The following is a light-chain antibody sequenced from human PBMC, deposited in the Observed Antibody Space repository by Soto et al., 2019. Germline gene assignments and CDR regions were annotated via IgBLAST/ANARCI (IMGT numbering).Light chain of an antibody. Sequence: AIRLTQSPSSLSASTGDRVTITCRDSQGISSHLAWYQQKPGKAPKLLIYAAPTLQTGVPPRFSGSGSGTDFTLTISCLQTEEFATDDCQQYYSYPPLTVGGGNKVEIK. CDR2: AAP. CDR1: QGISSH. J-gene: IGKJ4*01. V-gene: IGKV1-8*01. CDR3: QQYYSYPPLT.